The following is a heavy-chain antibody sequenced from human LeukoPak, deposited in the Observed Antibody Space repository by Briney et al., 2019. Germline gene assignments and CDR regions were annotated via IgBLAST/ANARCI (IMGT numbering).Heavy chain of an antibody. Sequence: GGSLRLSCAASGFTFDDFGMHWVRQPPGKGLEWVALISWDGDTTYYADSVKGRFTISRDNSKNYMYLEMKSLKNEDTALYYCAKDVHTVVVPAATQFDFWGQGTLVTVSS. CDR3: AKDVHTVVVPAATQFDF. V-gene: IGHV3-43*01. CDR1: GFTFDDFG. J-gene: IGHJ4*02. D-gene: IGHD2-2*01. CDR2: ISWDGDTT.